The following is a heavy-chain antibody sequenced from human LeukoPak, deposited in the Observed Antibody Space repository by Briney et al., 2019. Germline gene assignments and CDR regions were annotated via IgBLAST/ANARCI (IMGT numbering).Heavy chain of an antibody. V-gene: IGHV4-39*01. CDR3: ARHDIVVVPAARRYYYYMDV. Sequence: PSETLSLTCRVSGGSISSTSYYWGWIRQPPGKGLEWIGEINHSGSTNYNPSLKSRVTISVDTSKNQFSLKLSSVTAADTAVYYCARHDIVVVPAARRYYYYMDVWGKGTTVTVSS. CDR2: INHSGST. CDR1: GGSISSTSYY. D-gene: IGHD2-2*01. J-gene: IGHJ6*03.